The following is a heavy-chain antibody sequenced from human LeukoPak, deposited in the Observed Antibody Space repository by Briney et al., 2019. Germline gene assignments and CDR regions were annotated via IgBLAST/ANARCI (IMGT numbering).Heavy chain of an antibody. J-gene: IGHJ4*02. CDR2: VKQDGSEK. CDR1: GFTFSRYW. Sequence: GGSLRLSCAASGFTFSRYWMSWVRQAPGKGLEWVANVKQDGSEKYYVDSVKGRFTISRDNAKNSLYLQMNSLRAEDTAVYYCARDGPPNLVWYWGQGTLVTVSS. CDR3: ARDGPPNLVWY. D-gene: IGHD3-16*01. V-gene: IGHV3-7*01.